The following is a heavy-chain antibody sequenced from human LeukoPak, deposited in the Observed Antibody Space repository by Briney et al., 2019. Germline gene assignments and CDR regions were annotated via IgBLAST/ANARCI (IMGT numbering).Heavy chain of an antibody. CDR1: GFTFSSYG. CDR2: ISYDGSNK. Sequence: PGRSLRLSCAASGFTFSSYGMHWVRQAPGKGLEWVAVISYDGSNKYYADSVKGRFTISRDNSKNTLYLQMNSLRAEDTAVYYCAKSGGSHFDYWGQGTLVTVSS. D-gene: IGHD1-26*01. CDR3: AKSGGSHFDY. J-gene: IGHJ4*02. V-gene: IGHV3-30*18.